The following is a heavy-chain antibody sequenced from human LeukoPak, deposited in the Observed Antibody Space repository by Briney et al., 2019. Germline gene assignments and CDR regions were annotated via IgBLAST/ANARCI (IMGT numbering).Heavy chain of an antibody. J-gene: IGHJ4*02. CDR2: ISSSSSYI. V-gene: IGHV3-21*01. D-gene: IGHD3-10*01. Sequence: GGSLRLSCAASGFTFSSYSMNWVRQAPGKGLEWVSSISSSSSYIYYADSVKGRFTNSRDNAKNSLYLQMNSLRAEDTAVYYCAGYYYGSGSYYNAIDYWGQGTLVTVSS. CDR3: AGYYYGSGSYYNAIDY. CDR1: GFTFSSYS.